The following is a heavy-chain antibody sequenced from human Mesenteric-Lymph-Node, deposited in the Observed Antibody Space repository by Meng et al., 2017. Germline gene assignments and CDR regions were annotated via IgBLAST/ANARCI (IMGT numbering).Heavy chain of an antibody. V-gene: IGHV3-21*01. CDR1: GFTFSSYS. D-gene: IGHD6-19*01. CDR2: ISSSSSYI. J-gene: IGHJ6*02. Sequence: GESLKISCAAPGFTFSSYSMNWVRQAPGKGLEWVSSISSSSSYIYYADSVKGRFTISRDNAKNSLYLQMNSLRAEDTAVYYCASISDYSSGWYRIYYYYGMDVWGQGTTVTVSS. CDR3: ASISDYSSGWYRIYYYYGMDV.